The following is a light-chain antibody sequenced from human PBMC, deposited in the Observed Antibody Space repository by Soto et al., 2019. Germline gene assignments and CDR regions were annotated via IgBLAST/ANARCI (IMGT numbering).Light chain of an antibody. Sequence: EVVLTQSPATLSLSPGDSAALSCWASQSLRVNYFAWYHQKPGQPPGLLVYGPSGRATGLPDRFSGSGSRKVFNLTISSVEPEDFGVYYCHQFGSSPFTFGPGTKV. CDR2: GPS. V-gene: IGKV3-20*01. J-gene: IGKJ3*01. CDR1: QSLRVNY. CDR3: HQFGSSPFT.